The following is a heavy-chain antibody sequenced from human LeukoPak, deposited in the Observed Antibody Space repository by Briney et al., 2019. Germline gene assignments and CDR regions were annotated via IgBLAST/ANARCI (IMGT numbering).Heavy chain of an antibody. J-gene: IGHJ4*02. CDR2: INNDASYI. CDR3: ARDRGGIAAAGTRPY. CDR1: GFTFSTSA. Sequence: PGGSLRLSCAASGFTFSTSAMNWVRQAPGKGLEWVSSINNDASYIYYADSVKGRFTISRDNAKNSLYLQMNSLRAEDTAVYYCARDRGGIAAAGTRPYWGQGTLVTVSS. D-gene: IGHD6-13*01. V-gene: IGHV3-21*01.